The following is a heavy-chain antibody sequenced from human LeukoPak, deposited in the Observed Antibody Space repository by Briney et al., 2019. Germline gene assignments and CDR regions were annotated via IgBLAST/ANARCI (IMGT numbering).Heavy chain of an antibody. CDR1: GYTFTDYF. CDR2: INPNSGGT. V-gene: IGHV1-2*02. J-gene: IGHJ4*02. D-gene: IGHD5-24*01. Sequence: ASVKVSCKASGYTFTDYFLHWVRQAPGQGLEWMGWINPNSGGTNYAQKFQGRVTMTRDTSISTAYMELSRLRSDDTAVYYCARVVLWLPEVYFDYWGQGTLVTVSS. CDR3: ARVVLWLPEVYFDY.